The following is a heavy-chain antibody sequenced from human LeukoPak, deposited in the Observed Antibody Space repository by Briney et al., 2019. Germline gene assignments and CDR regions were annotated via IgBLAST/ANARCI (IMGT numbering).Heavy chain of an antibody. J-gene: IGHJ6*03. V-gene: IGHV3-23*01. Sequence: PGGSLRLSCAASGFTFSSYAMSWVRQAPGKGLEWVSAISGSGGSTYYADSVEGRFTISRDNSKNTLFLQMNNLRAEDTAVYYCAKDSGYCSGSSCFIIPGNYYYYMDVWGKGATVTVSS. CDR3: AKDSGYCSGSSCFIIPGNYYYYMDV. CDR2: ISGSGGST. D-gene: IGHD2-15*01. CDR1: GFTFSSYA.